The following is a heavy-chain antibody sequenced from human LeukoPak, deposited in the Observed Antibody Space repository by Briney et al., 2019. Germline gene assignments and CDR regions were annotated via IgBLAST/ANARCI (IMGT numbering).Heavy chain of an antibody. CDR1: GYTFSRFG. J-gene: IGHJ4*02. D-gene: IGHD6-13*01. Sequence: ASVKVSCKASGYTFSRFGISWVQQAPGQGLEWMGWISTYNDNTNSAQKFQGRVTMTTDTSTSTAYMELRSLRSDDTAVYYCARARYSSSDLDYWGQGTLVTVSS. CDR3: ARARYSSSDLDY. CDR2: ISTYNDNT. V-gene: IGHV1-18*01.